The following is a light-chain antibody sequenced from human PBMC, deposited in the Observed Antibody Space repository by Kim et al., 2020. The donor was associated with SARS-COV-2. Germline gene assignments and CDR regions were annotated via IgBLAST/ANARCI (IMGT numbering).Light chain of an antibody. V-gene: IGLV2-14*03. J-gene: IGLJ1*01. CDR2: DVS. CDR1: SSDVGAYDY. Sequence: QSVLTQPASVSGSPGQSITISCTGTSSDVGAYDYVSWFQQHPGKAPQLVIYDVSYRPSGVSNRFSGSKSGNTVSLTISGLQTEDEADYYCSSYTGSSTLYAFGTGTKVSVL. CDR3: SSYTGSSTLYA.